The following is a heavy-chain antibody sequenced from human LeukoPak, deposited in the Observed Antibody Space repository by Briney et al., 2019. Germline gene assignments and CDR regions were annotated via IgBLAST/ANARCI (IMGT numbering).Heavy chain of an antibody. CDR3: ARGESGSWYSSSWYY. J-gene: IGHJ4*02. V-gene: IGHV4-30-4*08. Sequence: PSQTLSLTCTVSGGSISSGDYYWSSIRQPPGKGLEWIGYIYYSGSTYYNPSLKSRVTISVDTSKNQFSLKLSSVTAGDTAVYYCARGESGSWYSSSWYYWGQGTLVTVSS. CDR2: IYYSGST. CDR1: GGSISSGDYY. D-gene: IGHD6-13*01.